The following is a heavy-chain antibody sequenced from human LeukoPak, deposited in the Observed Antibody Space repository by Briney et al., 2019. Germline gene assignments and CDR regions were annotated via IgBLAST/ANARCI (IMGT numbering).Heavy chain of an antibody. CDR2: IGTAGDT. V-gene: IGHV3-13*01. CDR3: ARGEGPGSGWY. D-gene: IGHD6-19*01. Sequence: QPGGSLRLSCAASGFTFSSYDMHWVRQATGKGLEWVSAIGTAGDTYYPGSVKGRFTISRENAKNSLYLQMNSLRAGDTAVYYCARGEGPGSGWYWGQGTLVTVSS. J-gene: IGHJ4*02. CDR1: GFTFSSYD.